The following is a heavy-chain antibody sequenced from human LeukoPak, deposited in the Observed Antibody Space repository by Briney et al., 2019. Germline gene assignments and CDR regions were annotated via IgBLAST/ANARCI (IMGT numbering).Heavy chain of an antibody. J-gene: IGHJ4*02. CDR1: VYTSTRYC. CDR2: ISAYNGNT. V-gene: IGHV1-18*01. Sequence: ASVKISSKASVYTSTRYCSCCVRQASGEGVEWMGWISAYNGNTNYAQKLQGRVTLSPDTSTSTASIELRTLRSDDTPVYYCARDAIGNCSSTSCYGVDYWGQGAQVTV. D-gene: IGHD2-2*01. CDR3: ARDAIGNCSSTSCYGVDY.